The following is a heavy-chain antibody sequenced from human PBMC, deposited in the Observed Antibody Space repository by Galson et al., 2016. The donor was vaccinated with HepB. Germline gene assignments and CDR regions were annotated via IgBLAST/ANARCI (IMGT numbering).Heavy chain of an antibody. V-gene: IGHV1-69*13. CDR3: ATGGVELLLRGVDD. J-gene: IGHJ4*02. D-gene: IGHD1-7*01. Sequence: SVKVSCKASGGSLTKPIRWVRQAPGHGLEWLGGVLPFGGATNYAERFHDRLSITAAGSTGTSYLTLSNLTTDDKAIDYCATGGVELLLRGVDDWGQGTLVTVSS. CDR1: GGSLTKP. CDR2: VLPFGGAT.